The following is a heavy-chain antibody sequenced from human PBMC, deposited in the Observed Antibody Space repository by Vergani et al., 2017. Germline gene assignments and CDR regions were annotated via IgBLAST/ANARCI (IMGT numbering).Heavy chain of an antibody. CDR3: ARHRGAGGFFPSSYFYGMDV. D-gene: IGHD3-10*01. Sequence: QVQLQESGPGLLKPSETLTLTCDVSDSSIMTNPYWGWFRQSPGKGLEWIGCIHHSGDTHYNSSLKSRVSISIVSSSKFSLSLTSVTAAETAIYYCARHRGAGGFFPSSYFYGMDVWGHGTTVTVSS. CDR1: DSSIMTNPY. CDR2: IHHSGDT. J-gene: IGHJ6*02. V-gene: IGHV4-38-2*01.